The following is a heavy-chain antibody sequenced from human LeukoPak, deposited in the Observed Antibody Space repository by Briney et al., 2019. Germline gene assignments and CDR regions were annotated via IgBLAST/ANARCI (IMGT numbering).Heavy chain of an antibody. V-gene: IGHV4-34*01. CDR3: ARHGNCGVGSCYSPLDY. CDR2: IYYSGST. J-gene: IGHJ4*02. D-gene: IGHD2-15*01. Sequence: SETLSLTCAVYGGSFSGYYWSWIRQPPGKGLEWIGSIYYSGSTYYNPSLKSRVTISVDTSKNQFSLKLSSVTAADTAVYYCARHGNCGVGSCYSPLDYGARETLVTVPS. CDR1: GGSFSGYY.